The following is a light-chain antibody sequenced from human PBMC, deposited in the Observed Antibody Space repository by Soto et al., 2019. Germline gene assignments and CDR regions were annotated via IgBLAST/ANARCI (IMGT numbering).Light chain of an antibody. J-gene: IGLJ3*02. Sequence: QSALTQPASVSGSPGQSITISCTGTSSDVGGYNYVSWYQQHPGKAPKLMIYEVSNRPSGVSNRFSGSKSGNTASLTISGLQAEDEADYYCNSYTRSSIFWVFGGGTKLTVL. CDR2: EVS. CDR1: SSDVGGYNY. V-gene: IGLV2-14*01. CDR3: NSYTRSSIFWV.